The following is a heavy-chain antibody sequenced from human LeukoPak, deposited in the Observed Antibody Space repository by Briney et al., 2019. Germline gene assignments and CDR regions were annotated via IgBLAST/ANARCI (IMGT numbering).Heavy chain of an antibody. Sequence: GGSLRLSCAASGFTFSTYSINWVRQAPGKGLEWVSSISPSSSYIYYADSVKGRFTISRDNAKNSLYLQMNSLRAEDTAVYYCARDRYSTSLDAFDIWGQGTMVTVSS. V-gene: IGHV3-21*01. CDR2: ISPSSSYI. D-gene: IGHD6-13*01. J-gene: IGHJ3*02. CDR1: GFTFSTYS. CDR3: ARDRYSTSLDAFDI.